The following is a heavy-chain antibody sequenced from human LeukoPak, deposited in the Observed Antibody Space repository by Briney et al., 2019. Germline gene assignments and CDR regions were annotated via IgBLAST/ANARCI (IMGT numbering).Heavy chain of an antibody. CDR1: GGSISSYY. CDR3: ASSSVRGYSGYAADH. D-gene: IGHD5-12*01. Sequence: SETLSLTCTVSGGSISSYYWSWIRQPPGKGLEWIGYIYYSGSTNYNPSLKSRVTISVDTSKNQFSLKLSSVTAADTAVYYCASSSVRGYSGYAADHWGQGTLVTVSS. CDR2: IYYSGST. J-gene: IGHJ4*02. V-gene: IGHV4-59*01.